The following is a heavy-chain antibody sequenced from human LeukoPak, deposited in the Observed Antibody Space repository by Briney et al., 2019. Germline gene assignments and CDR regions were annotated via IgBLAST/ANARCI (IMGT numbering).Heavy chain of an antibody. D-gene: IGHD3-3*01. CDR1: GFTFSDYE. V-gene: IGHV3-48*03. CDR3: ARYSDRGEWYPSY. J-gene: IGHJ4*02. Sequence: PGGSLRLSCAASGFTFSDYEMNWVRQAPGKGLEWVSYIRSTASNMFYADSVKGRFTISRDNSKNMVYLQMNSLRAEDTAVYYCARYSDRGEWYPSYWGQGTLVTVSS. CDR2: IRSTASNM.